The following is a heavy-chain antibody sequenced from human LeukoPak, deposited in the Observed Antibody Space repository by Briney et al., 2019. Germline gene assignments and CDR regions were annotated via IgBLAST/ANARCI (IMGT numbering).Heavy chain of an antibody. Sequence: PSETLSLTCTVSGGSISSGGYYWSWIRQHPGKGLEWIGYIYYSGSTYYNPSLKSRVTISVDTSKNQFSLKLSSVTAADTAVYYCARARDCSGGSCYQFNWFDPRGQGTLVTVSS. J-gene: IGHJ5*02. CDR2: IYYSGST. V-gene: IGHV4-31*03. CDR3: ARARDCSGGSCYQFNWFDP. CDR1: GGSISSGGYY. D-gene: IGHD2-15*01.